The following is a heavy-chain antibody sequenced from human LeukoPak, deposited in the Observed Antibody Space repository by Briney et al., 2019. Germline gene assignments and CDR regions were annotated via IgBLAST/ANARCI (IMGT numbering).Heavy chain of an antibody. CDR1: GGSISSYY. J-gene: IGHJ4*02. V-gene: IGHV4-4*07. D-gene: IGHD6-13*01. Sequence: SETLSLTCTVSGGSISSYYWSWIRQPAGKGLEWIGRIYTSGSTYYNPSLKSRVSISIETSKNRIPLKLSSVTAADTAVYYCARDQYSSNWYYYWGQGTLVTVSS. CDR2: IYTSGST. CDR3: ARDQYSSNWYYY.